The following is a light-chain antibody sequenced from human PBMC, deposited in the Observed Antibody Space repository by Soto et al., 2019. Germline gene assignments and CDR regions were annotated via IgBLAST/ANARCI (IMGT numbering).Light chain of an antibody. CDR3: QQYGSSPPCT. CDR2: GAS. V-gene: IGKV3-20*01. Sequence: EIVMTQSPGTLSLSPGERATISCRASQVIGSRYLAWYHQKSGQAPRLLIYGASSRATGIPDRFSGSGSGTDFTLTISRLEPADFAVYYCQQYGSSPPCTFGQGTKVEIK. CDR1: QVIGSRY. J-gene: IGKJ2*02.